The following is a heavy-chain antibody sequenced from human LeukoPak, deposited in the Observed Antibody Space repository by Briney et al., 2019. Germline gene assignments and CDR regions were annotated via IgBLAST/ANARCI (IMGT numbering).Heavy chain of an antibody. CDR3: ARDIGSGWYWIGGNY. J-gene: IGHJ4*02. V-gene: IGHV1-2*02. Sequence: ASVKVSCKASGYTFTDYYIQWVRQAPGQGLEWMGWIAPNSGDTNYAQRFQDRVTMTRDTSISTAYMELSSLKFDDTAVYYCARDIGSGWYWIGGNYWGQGTLVTVSS. CDR1: GYTFTDYY. D-gene: IGHD6-19*01. CDR2: IAPNSGDT.